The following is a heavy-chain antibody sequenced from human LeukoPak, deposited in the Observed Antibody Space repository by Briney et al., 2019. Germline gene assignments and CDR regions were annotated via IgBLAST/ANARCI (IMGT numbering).Heavy chain of an antibody. V-gene: IGHV1-46*01. Sequence: ASVKVSCKASGYTFASYGITWVRQAPGQGLEWMGMIYPRDGSTSYAQKFQGRVTVTRDTSTSTVHMELSGLRSEDTAVYYCARDQEAFDYWGQGTLVTVSS. CDR1: GYTFASYG. CDR3: ARDQEAFDY. CDR2: IYPRDGST. J-gene: IGHJ4*02.